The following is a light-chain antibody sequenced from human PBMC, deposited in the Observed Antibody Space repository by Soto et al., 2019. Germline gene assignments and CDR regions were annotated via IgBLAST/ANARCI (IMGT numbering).Light chain of an antibody. CDR1: TSSIGTNR. Sequence: QSVLTQPPSASGTPGQRVTISCSGATSSIGTNRVRWYQQVPGTAPKVLIYNNHERPSGVPDRFSGSKSGTSASLAISGLQSDDEADYYCAAWGDNLWLFGGGTKLTVL. J-gene: IGLJ3*02. V-gene: IGLV1-44*01. CDR3: AAWGDNLWL. CDR2: NNH.